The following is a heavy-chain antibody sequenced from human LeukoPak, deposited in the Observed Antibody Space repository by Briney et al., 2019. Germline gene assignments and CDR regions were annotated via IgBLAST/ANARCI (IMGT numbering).Heavy chain of an antibody. D-gene: IGHD6-13*01. V-gene: IGHV1-2*02. J-gene: IGHJ4*02. CDR3: ARGLGSSSWFFDY. Sequence: GASVKVSCKASGYTFTGYYMHWVRQAPGQGLEWMGWINPNSGGTNYAQKFQGRVTMTRDTSISTAYMELSSLRSEDTAVYYCARGLGSSSWFFDYWGQGTLVTVSS. CDR2: INPNSGGT. CDR1: GYTFTGYY.